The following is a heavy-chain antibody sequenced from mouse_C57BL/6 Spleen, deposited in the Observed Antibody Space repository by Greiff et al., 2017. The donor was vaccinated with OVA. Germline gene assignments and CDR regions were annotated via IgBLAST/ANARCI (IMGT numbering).Heavy chain of an antibody. Sequence: DVQLQESGPGLVKPSQSLSLTCSVTGYSITSGYYWNWIRQFPGNKLEWMGYISYDGSNNYNPSLKNRISITRDTSKNQFFLKLNSVTTEDTATYYCASPTVVEGAMDYWGQGTSVTVSS. J-gene: IGHJ4*01. CDR1: GYSITSGYY. CDR3: ASPTVVEGAMDY. V-gene: IGHV3-6*01. CDR2: ISYDGSN. D-gene: IGHD1-1*01.